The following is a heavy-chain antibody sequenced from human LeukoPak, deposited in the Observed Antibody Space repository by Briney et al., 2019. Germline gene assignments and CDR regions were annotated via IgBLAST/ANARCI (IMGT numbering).Heavy chain of an antibody. CDR1: GYTFTGYY. J-gene: IGHJ4*02. Sequence: ASVKVSCKASGYTFTGYYMHWVRQAPGQGLEWMGIINPSGGSTSYAQKFQGRVTMTRDTSTSTVYMELSSLRSEDTAVYYCARGSADYDILTDYYFDYWGQGTLVTVSS. D-gene: IGHD3-9*01. CDR3: ARGSADYDILTDYYFDY. V-gene: IGHV1-46*01. CDR2: INPSGGST.